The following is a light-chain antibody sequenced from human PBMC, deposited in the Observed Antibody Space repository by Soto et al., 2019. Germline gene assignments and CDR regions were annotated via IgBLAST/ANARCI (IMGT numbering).Light chain of an antibody. CDR3: QQHYSAPALT. CDR1: QSVLYTSSNKNS. Sequence: IVLTRSPDYLAVSVGERATINCKSSQSVLYTSSNKNSLAWYQQKPGQPPKLLIYWASTRESGVPDRFSGGGSGTDFTLTISSLQAEDVAVYYCQQHYSAPALTFGGGTKVDIK. J-gene: IGKJ4*01. CDR2: WAS. V-gene: IGKV4-1*01.